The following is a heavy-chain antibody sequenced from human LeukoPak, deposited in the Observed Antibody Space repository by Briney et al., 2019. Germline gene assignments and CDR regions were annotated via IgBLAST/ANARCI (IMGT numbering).Heavy chain of an antibody. CDR3: ARGEYSSSSVLWYFDY. Sequence: GGSLRLSCAASGFTFSSYSMNWVRQAPGKGLEWVSYISSSGSTIYYADSVKGRFTVSRDNAKNSLYLQMNSLRAEDTAVYYCARGEYSSSSVLWYFDYWGQGTLVTVSS. D-gene: IGHD6-6*01. CDR2: ISSSGSTI. CDR1: GFTFSSYS. J-gene: IGHJ4*02. V-gene: IGHV3-48*04.